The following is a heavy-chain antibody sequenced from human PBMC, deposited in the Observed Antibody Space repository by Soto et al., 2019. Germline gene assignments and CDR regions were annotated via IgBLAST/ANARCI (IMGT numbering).Heavy chain of an antibody. CDR2: ISYHGSNK. CDR3: AKPYSGNYPRPFDY. V-gene: IGHV3-30*18. D-gene: IGHD1-26*01. Sequence: SLRLSCAASGFTFSIYGMHWVRQAPGKGLEWVAAISYHGSNKYYADSVKGRFTISRDNSKNTLYLQMNSLISEDTAVYYCAKPYSGNYPRPFDYWGQGTLVTVSS. J-gene: IGHJ4*02. CDR1: GFTFSIYG.